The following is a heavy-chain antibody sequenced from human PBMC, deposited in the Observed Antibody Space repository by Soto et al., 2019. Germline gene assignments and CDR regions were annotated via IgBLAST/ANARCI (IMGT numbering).Heavy chain of an antibody. CDR3: ARNHYYDSSCYYYFDY. CDR2: IIPIFGTI. CDR1: GGTFSSYA. Sequence: GASVKVSCKASGGTFSSYAISWVRQAPGQGLEWMGGIIPIFGTIKHAQKFQGRVTSTADESTTTVYMELSRLTSEDTALYYCARNHYYDSSCYYYFDYWGQGTPVTDSS. V-gene: IGHV1-69*13. D-gene: IGHD3-22*01. J-gene: IGHJ4*02.